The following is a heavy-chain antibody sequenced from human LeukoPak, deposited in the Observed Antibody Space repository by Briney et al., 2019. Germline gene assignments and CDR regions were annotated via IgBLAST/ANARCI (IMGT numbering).Heavy chain of an antibody. J-gene: IGHJ4*02. CDR1: GFTFSSYS. CDR2: ISSSSSYI. CDR3: ARRRGSYFDY. V-gene: IGHV3-21*01. D-gene: IGHD1-26*01. Sequence: PGGSLTLSCAASGFTFSSYSMNWVRQAPGKGLEWVSSISSSSSYIYYADSVKGRFTISRDNAKNSLYLQMNSLRAEDTAVYYCARRRGSYFDYWGQGTLVTVSS.